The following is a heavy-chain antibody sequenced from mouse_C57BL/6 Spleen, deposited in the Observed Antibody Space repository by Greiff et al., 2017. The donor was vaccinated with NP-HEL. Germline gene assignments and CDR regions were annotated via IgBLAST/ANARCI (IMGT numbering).Heavy chain of an antibody. CDR2: ISYDGSN. CDR3: ARDPGVDYYFDY. CDR1: GYSITSGYY. D-gene: IGHD1-1*01. J-gene: IGHJ2*01. V-gene: IGHV3-6*01. Sequence: VQLKESGPGLVKPSQSLSLTCSVTGYSITSGYYWNWIRQFPGNKLEWMGYISYDGSNNYNPSLKNRISITRDTSKNQFFLKLNSVTTEDTATYYCARDPGVDYYFDYWGQGTTLTVSS.